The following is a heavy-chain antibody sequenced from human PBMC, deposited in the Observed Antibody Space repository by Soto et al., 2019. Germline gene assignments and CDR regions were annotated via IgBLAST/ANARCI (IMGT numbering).Heavy chain of an antibody. V-gene: IGHV4-59*08. CDR2: SYYSGST. D-gene: IGHD4-17*01. CDR1: GGSISSYY. CDR3: ARRYGYYFDY. J-gene: IGHJ4*02. Sequence: QVQLQESGPGLVKPSETLSLTCTVSGGSISSYYWSWIRQPPGKGLERIGYSYYSGSTNYNPSLTKRVSVSVVTSKTQLSLKLSSVTDSDTAVYYGARRYGYYFDYWGQGTLVTVSS.